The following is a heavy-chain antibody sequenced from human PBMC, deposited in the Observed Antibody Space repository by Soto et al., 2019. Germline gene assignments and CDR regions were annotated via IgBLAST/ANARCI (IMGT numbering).Heavy chain of an antibody. CDR3: ARAPDEYQLLHYFDY. V-gene: IGHV4-30-4*01. CDR1: GGSISSGDYY. Sequence: QVQLQESGPGLVKPSQTLSLTCTVSGGSISSGDYYWSWIRQPPGKGLEWIGYIYYSGSTYYNPSLKSRVTISVDTSKNQFSLKLSSVTAADTAVYYCARAPDEYQLLHYFDYWGQGTLVTVSS. D-gene: IGHD2-2*01. J-gene: IGHJ4*02. CDR2: IYYSGST.